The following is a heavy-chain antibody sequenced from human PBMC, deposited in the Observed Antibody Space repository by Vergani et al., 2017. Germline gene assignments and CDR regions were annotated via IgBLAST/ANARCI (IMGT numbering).Heavy chain of an antibody. CDR1: GYSITSGYY. Sequence: QVQLLESGPGLLKPSETLSLTRSVSGYSITSGYYWGWIRQPPGRGREWIGSIYHTGSAYYNPSLKSRVTVSVDTSMNQVSLKLNSVTAADTAVYYCVRTVALWFGETKDGGWFDPWGEGTLVTVTS. D-gene: IGHD3-10*01. J-gene: IGHJ5*02. CDR3: VRTVALWFGETKDGGWFDP. CDR2: IYHTGSA. V-gene: IGHV4-38-2*01.